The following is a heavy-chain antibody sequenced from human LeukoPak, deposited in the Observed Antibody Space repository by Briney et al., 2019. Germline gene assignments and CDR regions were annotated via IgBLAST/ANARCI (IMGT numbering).Heavy chain of an antibody. J-gene: IGHJ4*02. CDR3: AKARCSGGSCYFSSLDY. V-gene: IGHV3-23*01. CDR1: GFTFSSYA. D-gene: IGHD2-15*01. Sequence: GGSLRLSCAASGFTFSSYAMSWVRQAPGKGLEWVSAISGSGGSTYYADSVKGRFTISRDNSKNTLYLQMNSLRAEDTAVYYCAKARCSGGSCYFSSLDYWGQGTLVTVSP. CDR2: ISGSGGST.